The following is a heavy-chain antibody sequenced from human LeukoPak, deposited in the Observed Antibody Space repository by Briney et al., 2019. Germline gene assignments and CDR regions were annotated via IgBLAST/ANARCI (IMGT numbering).Heavy chain of an antibody. CDR1: GGSFSGYY. Sequence: SETLSLTCAVYGGSFSGYYWSWIRQPPGKGLEWIGEINHSGSTDYNPSLKSRVTISVDRSKNQFSLKLSSVTAADTAVYYCARDERARAAVAGGYAFDIWGQGTMVTVSS. D-gene: IGHD6-19*01. J-gene: IGHJ3*02. CDR2: INHSGST. V-gene: IGHV4-34*01. CDR3: ARDERARAAVAGGYAFDI.